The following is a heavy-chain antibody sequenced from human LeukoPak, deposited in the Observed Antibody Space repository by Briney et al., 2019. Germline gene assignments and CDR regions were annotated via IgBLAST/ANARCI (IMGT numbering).Heavy chain of an antibody. V-gene: IGHV3-30-3*01. J-gene: IGHJ6*02. Sequence: GGSLRLSCAASGFTFSSYAMHWVRQAPGKGLEWVAVISYDGSNKYYADSVKGRFTISRDNPKNTLYLQMNSLRAEDTAVYYCARDRVVVAANYYYGMDVWGQGTTVTVSS. D-gene: IGHD2-15*01. CDR2: ISYDGSNK. CDR3: ARDRVVVAANYYYGMDV. CDR1: GFTFSSYA.